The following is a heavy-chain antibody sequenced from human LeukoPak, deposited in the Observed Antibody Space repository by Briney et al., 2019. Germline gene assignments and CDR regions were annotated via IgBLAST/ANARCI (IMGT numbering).Heavy chain of an antibody. CDR1: GFTFSNSD. CDR3: ARDSVIGGRLLYYFDY. V-gene: IGHV3-21*01. J-gene: IGHJ4*02. CDR2: ISSSSSYI. Sequence: GGSLSLSCATSGFTFSNSDMNWVRQAPGKGLEWVSSISSSSSYIYYADSVKGRFTISRDNAKNSLYLQMNSLRAEDTAVYYCARDSVIGGRLLYYFDYWGQGTLVTVSS. D-gene: IGHD1-26*01.